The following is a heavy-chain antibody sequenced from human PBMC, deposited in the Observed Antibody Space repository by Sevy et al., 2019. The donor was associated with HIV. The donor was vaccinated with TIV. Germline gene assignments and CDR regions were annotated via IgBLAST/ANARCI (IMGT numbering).Heavy chain of an antibody. CDR1: GFTFSSYW. D-gene: IGHD5-12*01. CDR2: IKQDGSEK. V-gene: IGHV3-7*01. CDR3: ARDKYSGYDNNWFDP. J-gene: IGHJ5*02. Sequence: GGSLRLSCAASGFTFSSYWMSWVRQAPGKGLEWVANIKQDGSEKYYVDSVKGRFTNSRDNAKNSLYLQMNSLRAEDTAVYYCARDKYSGYDNNWFDPWGQGTLVTVSS.